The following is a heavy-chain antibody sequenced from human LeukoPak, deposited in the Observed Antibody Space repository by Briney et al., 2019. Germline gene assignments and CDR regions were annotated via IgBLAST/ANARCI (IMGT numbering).Heavy chain of an antibody. CDR2: IYYSGST. V-gene: IGHV4-39*01. Sequence: SETLSLTSSVSGGSISSSNYYWGWIRQPPGKGLEWIGSIYYSGSTHYNPSLKSRVTISVDTSKNQFSLKLSSVTAADTAVYHCARNSSDPYSSSAKRYNWFDPWGQGTLVTVSS. CDR3: ARNSSDPYSSSAKRYNWFDP. CDR1: GGSISSSNYY. J-gene: IGHJ5*02. D-gene: IGHD6-13*01.